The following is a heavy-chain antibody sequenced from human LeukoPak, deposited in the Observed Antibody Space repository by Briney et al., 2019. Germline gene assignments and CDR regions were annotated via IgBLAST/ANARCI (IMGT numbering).Heavy chain of an antibody. CDR3: ARDRGSGSYYNPIDY. CDR1: GFTFDDYG. V-gene: IGHV3-20*04. Sequence: GGSLRLSCAASGFTFDDYGMSWVRQAPGKGLEWVSGINWNGGSTGYADPVKGRFTISRDNAKNSLYLQMNSLRAEDTALYYCARDRGSGSYYNPIDYWGQGTLVTVSS. J-gene: IGHJ4*02. D-gene: IGHD3-10*01. CDR2: INWNGGST.